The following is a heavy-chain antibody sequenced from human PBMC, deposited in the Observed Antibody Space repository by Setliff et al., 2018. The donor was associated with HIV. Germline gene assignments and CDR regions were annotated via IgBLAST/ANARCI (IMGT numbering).Heavy chain of an antibody. CDR1: GGTFSNHA. Sequence: SVKVSCKASGGTFSNHAISWVRQAPGQGLEWMGGIIPIFGTGMYAQKFQGRVTITADESTTTAYMELSSLRSEDTAVYYCARDPTTVMDYFDYWGQGTLVTVSS. CDR2: IIPIFGTG. V-gene: IGHV1-69*13. D-gene: IGHD4-17*01. CDR3: ARDPTTVMDYFDY. J-gene: IGHJ4*02.